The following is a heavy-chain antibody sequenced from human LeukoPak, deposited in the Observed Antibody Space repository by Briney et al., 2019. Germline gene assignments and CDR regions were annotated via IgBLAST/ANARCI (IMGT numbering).Heavy chain of an antibody. Sequence: GGSLRLSCAASGFSVSSNHMSWVRRAPGRGRGWVSVIYSGGNTHYADSVKGRFTISRDNSKNTLYLQMNSLRAEDTAVYYCARGIAAAGIVGVFDYWGQGTLVTVSS. CDR1: GFSVSSNH. CDR3: ARGIAAAGIVGVFDY. J-gene: IGHJ4*02. CDR2: IYSGGNT. V-gene: IGHV3-66*01. D-gene: IGHD6-13*01.